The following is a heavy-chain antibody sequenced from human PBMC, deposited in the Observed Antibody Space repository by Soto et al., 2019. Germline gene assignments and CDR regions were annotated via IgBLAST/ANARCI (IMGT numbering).Heavy chain of an antibody. D-gene: IGHD3-10*01. Sequence: QVQLQQWGAGLLKPSETLSLTCAVYGGSFSGYYWSWIRQPPGKGLEWIGEINHSGSTNYNPSLKSRVTISVDTSTNQFCLKLSSVTAADTAVYYCTRGTYYYGSGKVPFLDYWGQGTLVTVSS. J-gene: IGHJ4*02. CDR3: TRGTYYYGSGKVPFLDY. CDR2: INHSGST. V-gene: IGHV4-34*01. CDR1: GGSFSGYY.